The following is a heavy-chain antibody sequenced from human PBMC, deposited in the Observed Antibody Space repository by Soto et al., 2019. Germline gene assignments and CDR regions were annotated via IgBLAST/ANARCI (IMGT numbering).Heavy chain of an antibody. CDR3: TTDLWLIGVVVGSTGCFNP. V-gene: IGHV3-15*01. D-gene: IGHD2-15*01. Sequence: PGGSLRLSCAASGFTFSDDWMSWVRQAPGKGLDWVGRIKSKSDGGTTEYAAPVRGRFTISRDDSKNTLYLQMKSLKTEDTAVYYCTTDLWLIGVVVGSTGCFNPWGQGTQVTVSS. CDR1: GFTFSDDW. CDR2: IKSKSDGGTT. J-gene: IGHJ5*02.